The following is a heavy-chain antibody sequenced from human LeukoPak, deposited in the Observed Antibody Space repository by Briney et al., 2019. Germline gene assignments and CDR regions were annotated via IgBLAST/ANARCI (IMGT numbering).Heavy chain of an antibody. Sequence: GGSLSLSCAASGFTFSSYGMHWVRQAPGKGLEWVAVIWYDGSNKYYADSVKGRFTISRDNSKNTLYLQMNSLRAEDTAVYYCARGRSGSYYAWYFDYWGQGTLVTVSS. CDR1: GFTFSSYG. D-gene: IGHD1-26*01. CDR3: ARGRSGSYYAWYFDY. V-gene: IGHV3-33*01. CDR2: IWYDGSNK. J-gene: IGHJ4*02.